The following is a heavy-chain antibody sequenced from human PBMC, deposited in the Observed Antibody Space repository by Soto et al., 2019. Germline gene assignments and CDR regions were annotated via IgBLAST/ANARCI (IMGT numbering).Heavy chain of an antibody. V-gene: IGHV1-69*13. CDR2: IIPIFGTA. CDR1: GGTFSSYA. D-gene: IGHD3-10*01. J-gene: IGHJ6*02. Sequence: ASVKVSCKASGGTFSSYAISWVRQAPGQGLEWMGGIIPIFGTANYAQKFQGRVTITADESTSTAYMELSSLRSEDTAVYYCARAAHLLESYGEGSYYYGMDVWGQGTTVTVSS. CDR3: ARAAHLLESYGEGSYYYGMDV.